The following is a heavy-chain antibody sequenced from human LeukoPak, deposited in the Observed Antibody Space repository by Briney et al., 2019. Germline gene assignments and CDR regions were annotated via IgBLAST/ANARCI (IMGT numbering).Heavy chain of an antibody. CDR1: GGSISRGGYS. CDR3: ARTTGGSGEFDY. V-gene: IGHV4-30-2*01. J-gene: IGHJ4*02. D-gene: IGHD3-10*01. Sequence: PSQTLSLTCAVSGGSISRGGYSWSWIRQPPGKGLEWIGYIYHSGSTYYNPSLKSRVTISVDRSKNQFSLKLSSVTAADTAVYYCARTTGGSGEFDYWGQGTLVTVSS. CDR2: IYHSGST.